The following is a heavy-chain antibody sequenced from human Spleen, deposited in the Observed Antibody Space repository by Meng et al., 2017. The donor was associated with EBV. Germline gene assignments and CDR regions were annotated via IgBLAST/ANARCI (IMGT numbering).Heavy chain of an antibody. V-gene: IGHV4-34*01. J-gene: IGHJ4*02. CDR2: INHRGST. Sequence: QQWGAELLKRSETLSLTCAVYGGSFTDYYWSWIRQSPGKGLGWIGEINHRGSTNYKPSLKSRVTISVDTSKNQFSLNLTSVTAADTAVYYCARGMVAAASLDWWGQGTLVTVSS. CDR1: GGSFTDYY. D-gene: IGHD2-2*01. CDR3: ARGMVAAASLDW.